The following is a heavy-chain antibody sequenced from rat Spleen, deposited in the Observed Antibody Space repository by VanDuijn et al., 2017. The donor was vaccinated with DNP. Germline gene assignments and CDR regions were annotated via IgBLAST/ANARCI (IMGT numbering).Heavy chain of an antibody. CDR1: GFALTGYH. J-gene: IGHJ2*01. CDR2: MWSDGDT. Sequence: QVQLKESGPGLVQPSQTLSLACTVSGFALTGYHVHWVRQPSGKGLEWMGVMWSDGDTSYNAALKSRLSISRDTSKSQVFLKMNSLQTEDTATYFCTRDYSATGYWGQGVMVTVSS. D-gene: IGHD1-1*01. CDR3: TRDYSATGY. V-gene: IGHV2-32*01.